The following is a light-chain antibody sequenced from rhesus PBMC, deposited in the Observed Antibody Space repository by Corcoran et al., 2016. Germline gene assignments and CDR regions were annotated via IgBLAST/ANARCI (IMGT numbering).Light chain of an antibody. CDR1: QGVSSY. J-gene: IGKJ4*01. V-gene: IGKV1-38*01. CDR3: QQLTSYPLT. Sequence: DIQLTQSPSSLSASVGDRVTITCRASQGVSSYLAGYQQKPGKAPNLLIYDASKLQSGVPSRFSGSGSGTDFTLTLRSLPPEDFAVYYCQQLTSYPLTFGGGTKVEIK. CDR2: DAS.